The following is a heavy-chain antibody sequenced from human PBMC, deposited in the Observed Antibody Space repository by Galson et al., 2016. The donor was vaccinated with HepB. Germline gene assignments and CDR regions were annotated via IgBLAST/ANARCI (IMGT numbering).Heavy chain of an antibody. V-gene: IGHV1-18*01. D-gene: IGHD2-2*01. CDR2: ISAYNGNT. J-gene: IGHJ6*02. Sequence: SVKVSCKASGYTFTTYGISWVRRAPGQGLEWMGWISAYNGNTNYAQKLQGRVTMTTDTSTSTAYMELRSLRSDDTAVYYCARDPRKIRYQLLEICYYYYAMDVWGQGTTVTVSS. CDR3: ARDPRKIRYQLLEICYYYYAMDV. CDR1: GYTFTTYG.